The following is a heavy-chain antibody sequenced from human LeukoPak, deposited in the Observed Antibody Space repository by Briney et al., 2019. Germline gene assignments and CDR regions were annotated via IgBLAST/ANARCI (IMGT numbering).Heavy chain of an antibody. CDR1: GFTFSNYG. CDR3: ARVGTGYFDY. CDR2: ISSSSSYI. D-gene: IGHD1-1*01. J-gene: IGHJ4*02. V-gene: IGHV3-21*01. Sequence: PGGSLRLSCAASGFTFSNYGMHWVRQAPGKGLEWVSSISSSSSYIYYADSVKGRFTISRDNAKNSLYLQMNSLRAEDTAVYYCARVGTGYFDYWGQGTLVTVSS.